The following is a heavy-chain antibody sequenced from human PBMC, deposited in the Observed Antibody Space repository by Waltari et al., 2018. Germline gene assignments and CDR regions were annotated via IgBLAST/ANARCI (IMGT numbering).Heavy chain of an antibody. CDR1: EFTFSSYA. D-gene: IGHD2-2*01. J-gene: IGHJ6*02. V-gene: IGHV3-30*04. Sequence: QVQLVESGGGVVQPGRSLRLSCEASEFTFSSYAMHWVRQAPGKGLGWVVVISYNERNIYYVDSVKCRFTISRDNSKKTLYLQMNSLRAEDTAVYYCARDYCDRTNCHGMDVWGQGTTVTVSS. CDR2: ISYNERNI. CDR3: ARDYCDRTNCHGMDV.